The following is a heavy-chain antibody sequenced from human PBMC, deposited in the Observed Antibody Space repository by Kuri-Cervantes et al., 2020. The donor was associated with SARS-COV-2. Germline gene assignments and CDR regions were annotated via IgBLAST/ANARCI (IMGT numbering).Heavy chain of an antibody. D-gene: IGHD2-2*01. V-gene: IGHV7-4-1*02. CDR1: GYTFTSYA. CDR3: ARDRGRERYCSSTSCRAGFDL. CDR2: INTNTGNP. J-gene: IGHJ2*01. Sequence: ASVKVSCKASGYTFTSYAMNWVRQAPGQGLEWMGWINTNTGNPTYAQGFTGRFVFSLDTSVSTAYLQISSLKAEDTAVYYCARDRGRERYCSSTSCRAGFDLWGRGTLVTVSS.